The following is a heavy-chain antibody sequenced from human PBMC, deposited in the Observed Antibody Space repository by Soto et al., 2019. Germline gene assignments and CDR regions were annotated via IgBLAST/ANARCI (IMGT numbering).Heavy chain of an antibody. CDR3: ARSITGTTRRFDY. D-gene: IGHD1-7*01. Sequence: QLQLQESGPGLVKPSETLSLTCTVSGGSISSSSYYWGWIRQPPGKGLEWIGSIYYSGSTYYNPSLKSRVTISVDTSKNQFSLKLSSVTAADTAVYYCARSITGTTRRFDYWGQGTLVTVSS. J-gene: IGHJ4*02. V-gene: IGHV4-39*01. CDR1: GGSISSSSYY. CDR2: IYYSGST.